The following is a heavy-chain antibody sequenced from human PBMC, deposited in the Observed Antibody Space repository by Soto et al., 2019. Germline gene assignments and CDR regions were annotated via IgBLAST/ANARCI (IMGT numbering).Heavy chain of an antibody. J-gene: IGHJ3*02. CDR1: GFTYSSHG. V-gene: IGHV3-23*01. Sequence: EAQLLESGGELIQPEGSLRLSCAASGFTYSSHGMSWVRQAPGKGLEWIAGLSRGGGSTSYADSVKGRFTISRDNSTNTLDLIMNSLRVEDTDLDYCARDGQYRTDGFDIWGQGTMVTVSS. CDR2: LSRGGGST. D-gene: IGHD5-18*01. CDR3: ARDGQYRTDGFDI.